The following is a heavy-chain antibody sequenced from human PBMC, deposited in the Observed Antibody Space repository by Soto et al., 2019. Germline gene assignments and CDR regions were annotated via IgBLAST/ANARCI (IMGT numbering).Heavy chain of an antibody. CDR2: IYYSGRY. J-gene: IGHJ4*02. V-gene: IGHV4-30-4*02. Sequence: PWETLSLTCSVSGVSISSGDYCWNWNRQPPGQGLEWIGYIYYSGRYYYNPSLKSRVTMSINTNNKQYSQKMSPMTEANTAEYCCARVVGHVGNSAFDYWGQGALVTVSS. D-gene: IGHD2-15*01. CDR1: GVSISSGDYC. CDR3: ARVVGHVGNSAFDY.